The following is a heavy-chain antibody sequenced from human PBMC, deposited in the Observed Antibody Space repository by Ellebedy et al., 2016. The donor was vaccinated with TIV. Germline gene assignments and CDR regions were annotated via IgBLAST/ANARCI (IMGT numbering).Heavy chain of an antibody. D-gene: IGHD1-1*01. CDR2: IRSSGSYR. CDR3: AREKSGHKWNDGFDS. V-gene: IGHV3-21*01. J-gene: IGHJ4*02. CDR1: GFAFSTYS. Sequence: PGGSLRLSCAASGFAFSTYSINWVRQAPGKGLEWVSSIRSSGSYRYHADSMEGRFTISRDNAKNSLYLQMNSLRADDTAVYYCAREKSGHKWNDGFDSWGQGTLVTVSS.